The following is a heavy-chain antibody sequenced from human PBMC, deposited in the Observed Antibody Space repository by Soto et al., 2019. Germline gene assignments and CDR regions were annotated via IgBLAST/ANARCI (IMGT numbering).Heavy chain of an antibody. J-gene: IGHJ4*02. CDR1: GFTFSAYE. CDR2: VSSSGSTT. V-gene: IGHV3-48*03. Sequence: EVQLVESGGGLVQPGGSLRLSCAASGFTFSAYEMNWVRQAPGKGLEWVSYVSSSGSTTYYADSVKGRCTISRDNAKNSVYLEMNRLRAEGTAVYYCARAPRRGMGDYWGQGTLVTVSS. D-gene: IGHD2-8*01. CDR3: ARAPRRGMGDY.